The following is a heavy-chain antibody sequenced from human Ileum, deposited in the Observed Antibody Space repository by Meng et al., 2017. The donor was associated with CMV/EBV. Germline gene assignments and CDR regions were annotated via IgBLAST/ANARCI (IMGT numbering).Heavy chain of an antibody. CDR2: IYFSGTT. J-gene: IGHJ4*02. D-gene: IGHD1-1*01. V-gene: IGHV4-31*03. CDR1: GVSISSGGYY. Sequence: SETLSLTCTVSGVSISSGGYYWNWIRQHPGKGLEWIGQIYFSGTTFYIPSLKGRLTLSVDTSKNQFSLNLSSVTAADTAMYYSARGLDETGFDYWGRGALVTVSS. CDR3: ARGLDETGFDY.